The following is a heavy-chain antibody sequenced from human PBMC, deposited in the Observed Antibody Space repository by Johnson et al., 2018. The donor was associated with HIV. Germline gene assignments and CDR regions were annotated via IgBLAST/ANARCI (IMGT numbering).Heavy chain of an antibody. D-gene: IGHD1-20*01. J-gene: IGHJ3*02. CDR2: ISYDGSNK. CDR1: GFTFSSYA. V-gene: IGHV3-30*14. Sequence: VQLVESGGGVVQPGRSLRLSCAASGFTFSSYAMHWVRQAPGKGLEWVAVISYDGSNKYYADSVKGRFTISRDNSNNTLYLQMGSLRAEDMAVYYCARGIPTLPLTGTRGFDIWGQGTMVTVSS. CDR3: ARGIPTLPLTGTRGFDI.